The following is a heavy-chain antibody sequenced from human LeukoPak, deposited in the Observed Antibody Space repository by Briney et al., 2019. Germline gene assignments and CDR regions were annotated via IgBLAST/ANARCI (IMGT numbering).Heavy chain of an antibody. CDR1: GYTLAELS. CDR3: ATEGPRLAVAGLDC. Sequence: ASVKVSCKVSGYTLAELSMHWVRQAPGKGLEWMGTFDPEDGETLYAQQFRGRVTGTEDTSTDTSYMELSSLRSDDTAVYYCATEGPRLAVAGLDCWGQGTLVTVSS. J-gene: IGHJ4*02. CDR2: FDPEDGET. D-gene: IGHD6-19*01. V-gene: IGHV1-24*01.